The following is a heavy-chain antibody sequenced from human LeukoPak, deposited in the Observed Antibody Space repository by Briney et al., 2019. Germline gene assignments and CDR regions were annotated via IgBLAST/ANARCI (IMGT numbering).Heavy chain of an antibody. CDR1: GFTFSDYD. V-gene: IGHV3-33*01. CDR3: ARDMKMIGGAIFHFDL. J-gene: IGHJ4*02. Sequence: PGGSLRLSCVVSGFTFSDYDMHWVRQAPGKGPEGVAAIWYDGSNKYCADSVKGRFTISRDNSKDTLLLQMDSLRVDDTAVYYCARDMKMIGGAIFHFDLWGQGTRVTVSS. D-gene: IGHD3-16*01. CDR2: IWYDGSNK.